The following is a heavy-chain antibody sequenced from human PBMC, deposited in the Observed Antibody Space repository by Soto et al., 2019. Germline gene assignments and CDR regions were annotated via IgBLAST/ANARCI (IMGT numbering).Heavy chain of an antibody. V-gene: IGHV3-30*03. Sequence: QVQLVESGGGVVQPGRSLSLSCAVSGFTVSTYGMHWVRQAPGKGLEWVAVISRDGGTKFYADSVKGRFTISKDNSRNTLFLEMNSRRGDDMAVYYCTGEVASGYWGQGTLVTVSS. D-gene: IGHD2-8*02. CDR2: ISRDGGTK. J-gene: IGHJ4*02. CDR1: GFTVSTYG. CDR3: TGEVASGY.